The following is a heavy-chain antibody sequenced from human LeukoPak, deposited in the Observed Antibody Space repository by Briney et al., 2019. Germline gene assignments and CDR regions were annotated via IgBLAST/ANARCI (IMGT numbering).Heavy chain of an antibody. CDR1: GGSISSYY. CDR2: IYYSGST. J-gene: IGHJ6*02. D-gene: IGHD2-21*02. Sequence: KTSETLCLTCTVSGGSISSYYWSWIRQPPGKGLEWIGYIYYSGSTNYNPSLKSRVTISVDTSKNQFSLKLSSVTAADTAVYYCARLYCGGDCPRDFYYYYGMDVWGQGTTVTVSS. CDR3: ARLYCGGDCPRDFYYYYGMDV. V-gene: IGHV4-59*08.